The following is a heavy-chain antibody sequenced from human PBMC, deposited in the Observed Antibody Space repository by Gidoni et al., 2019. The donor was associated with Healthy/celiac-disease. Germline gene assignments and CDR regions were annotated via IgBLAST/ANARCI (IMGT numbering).Heavy chain of an antibody. Sequence: EVQLVESGGGLVKPGGSLRLSCAASGFPFSHAWMRWVRQAPGKGLEWVGRIKSKTDGGTTDDAAPVKGRFTISRDDSKNTLYLQMNSLKTEDTAVYYCTTQKSDDYDYGSGSYFRAFDIWGQGTMVTVSS. CDR2: IKSKTDGGTT. V-gene: IGHV3-15*01. D-gene: IGHD3-10*01. CDR3: TTQKSDDYDYGSGSYFRAFDI. J-gene: IGHJ3*02. CDR1: GFPFSHAW.